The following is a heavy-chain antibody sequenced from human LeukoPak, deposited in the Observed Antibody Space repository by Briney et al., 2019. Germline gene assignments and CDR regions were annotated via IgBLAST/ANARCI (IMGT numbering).Heavy chain of an antibody. CDR1: GFTFSSYG. J-gene: IGHJ6*02. Sequence: PGGSLRLSCAASGFTFSSYGMHWVRQAPGKGLEWVAVISYDGSNKNYADSVKGRFTISRDNSKNTLYLQMNSLRAEDTAVYYCAKVLSMSGTTDSGMDVWGQGTTVTVSS. CDR3: AKVLSMSGTTDSGMDV. V-gene: IGHV3-30*18. D-gene: IGHD1-1*01. CDR2: ISYDGSNK.